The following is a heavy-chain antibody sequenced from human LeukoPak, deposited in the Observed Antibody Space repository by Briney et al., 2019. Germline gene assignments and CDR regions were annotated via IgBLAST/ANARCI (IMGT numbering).Heavy chain of an antibody. CDR2: ISGSGGST. CDR1: GFTFSSYA. J-gene: IGHJ5*02. Sequence: GGSLRLSCAASGFTFSSYAMSWVRQAPGKGLEWVSAISGSGGSTYYADSVKGRFAISRDNSKNTLYLQMNSLRAEDTAVYYCGLLHPTDNWFDPWGQGTLVTVSS. CDR3: GLLHPTDNWFDP. D-gene: IGHD1-26*01. V-gene: IGHV3-23*01.